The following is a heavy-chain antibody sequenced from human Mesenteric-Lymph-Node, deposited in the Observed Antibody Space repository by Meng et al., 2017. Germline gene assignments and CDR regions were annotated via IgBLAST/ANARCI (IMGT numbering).Heavy chain of an antibody. CDR2: IYYSGST. V-gene: IGHV4-39*07. D-gene: IGHD2-2*01. CDR3: ARGRGFEDIVVVPAAIYFDY. CDR1: GGSISSSSYY. J-gene: IGHJ4*02. Sequence: SETLSLTCTVSGGSISSSSYYWGWIRQPPGKGLEWIGSIYYSGSTYYNPSLKSRVTISVDTSKNQFSLKLSSVTAADTAVYYCARGRGFEDIVVVPAAIYFDYWGQGTLVTVSS.